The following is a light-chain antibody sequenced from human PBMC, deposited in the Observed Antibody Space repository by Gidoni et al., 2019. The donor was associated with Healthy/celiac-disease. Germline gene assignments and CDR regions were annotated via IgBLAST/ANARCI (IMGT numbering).Light chain of an antibody. V-gene: IGKV1-39*01. CDR1: QLISSY. CDR2: AAS. J-gene: IGKJ1*01. Sequence: DIQMTQSPSSLSASVGDRVTSPCRASQLISSYLNWYQQKPGKAPKLLIYAASSWQSGVPSRFSGSGSGTDFTLTISSLQPEDFATYYCQQSYSTPRTFGQGTKVEIK. CDR3: QQSYSTPRT.